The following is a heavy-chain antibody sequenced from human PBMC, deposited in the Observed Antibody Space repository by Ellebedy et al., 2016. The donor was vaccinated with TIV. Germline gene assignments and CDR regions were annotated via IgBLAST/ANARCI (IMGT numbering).Heavy chain of an antibody. J-gene: IGHJ3*01. CDR3: ATAYGLDAFDF. V-gene: IGHV3-53*01. Sequence: GESLKISCAASGFIVSSNYMSWVRQAPGKGLEWVSFIYSGGNTYYADSVKGRFTISRDKSKNTLYLQMNRLRAEDTAVYYCATAYGLDAFDFWGQGTMVTVSS. D-gene: IGHD4-17*01. CDR2: IYSGGNT. CDR1: GFIVSSNY.